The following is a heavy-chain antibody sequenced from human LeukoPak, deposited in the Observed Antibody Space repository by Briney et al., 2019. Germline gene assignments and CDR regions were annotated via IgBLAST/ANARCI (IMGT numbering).Heavy chain of an antibody. V-gene: IGHV1-69*01. D-gene: IGHD3-22*01. CDR3: AREPSITMIATWRAFDI. J-gene: IGHJ3*02. Sequence: SVTVSRMGSGGTLSSYAISWLRPPPAQGVEWVGVILPIVGIANYAQKFQGTVTITADESTSRAYMELSSQRSEDKAMYYCAREPSITMIATWRAFDIWGRGTMVTVSS. CDR1: GGTLSSYA. CDR2: ILPIVGIA.